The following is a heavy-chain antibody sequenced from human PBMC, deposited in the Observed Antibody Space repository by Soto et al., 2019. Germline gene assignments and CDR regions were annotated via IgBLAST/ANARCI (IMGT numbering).Heavy chain of an antibody. J-gene: IGHJ6*03. CDR1: GGSISSGGYY. CDR2: IYYSGST. Sequence: PSETLSLACTVSGGSISSGGYYWSWIRQHPGKGLERIGYIYYSGSTYYNPSLKSRVTISVDTSKNQFSLKLSSVTAADTAVYYCARDRGSSWYPHYMDVWGKGTTVTVSS. CDR3: ARDRGSSWYPHYMDV. V-gene: IGHV4-31*03. D-gene: IGHD6-13*01.